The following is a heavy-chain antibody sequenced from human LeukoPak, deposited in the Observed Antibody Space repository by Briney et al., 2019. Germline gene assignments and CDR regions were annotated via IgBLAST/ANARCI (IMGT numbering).Heavy chain of an antibody. CDR2: INQSGRA. J-gene: IGHJ4*02. V-gene: IGHV4-34*01. CDR1: GGSFSGHY. CDR3: VRNFDY. Sequence: SETLSLTCVVYGGSFSGHYWSWSRQPPGKGLEWIGDINQSGRANYNPSLKSQVTISIDTSKNQFSLNLNSVTAADTAVYYCVRNFDYWGQGTLVTVSS.